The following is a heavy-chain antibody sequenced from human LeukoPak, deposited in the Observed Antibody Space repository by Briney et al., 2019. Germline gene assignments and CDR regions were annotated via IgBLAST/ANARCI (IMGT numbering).Heavy chain of an antibody. CDR3: ARRALELPFDI. V-gene: IGHV4-39*01. CDR2: IYYSGST. J-gene: IGHJ3*02. CDR1: GGSISSSCYY. Sequence: SETLSLTCTVSGGSISSSCYYWGWIRQPPGKGLEWIGSIYYSGSTYYNPSLKSRVTISVDTSKNQFSLKLSSVTAADTAVYYCARRALELPFDIWGQGTMVTVSS. D-gene: IGHD1-7*01.